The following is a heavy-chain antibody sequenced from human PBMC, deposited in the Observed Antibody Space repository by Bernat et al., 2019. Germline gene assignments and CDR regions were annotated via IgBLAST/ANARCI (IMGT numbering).Heavy chain of an antibody. CDR1: GYTFTSYG. CDR3: ARALPYFDWGLPESY. Sequence: QVQLVQSGAEVEKPGASVKLSCKASGYTFTSYGISWVRQAPGQGLEWMGWISAYNGNTNYAQKLQGRVTMTTDTSTSTAYMELRSLRSDDTAVYYCARALPYFDWGLPESYWGQGTLVTVSS. D-gene: IGHD3-9*01. J-gene: IGHJ4*02. V-gene: IGHV1-18*01. CDR2: ISAYNGNT.